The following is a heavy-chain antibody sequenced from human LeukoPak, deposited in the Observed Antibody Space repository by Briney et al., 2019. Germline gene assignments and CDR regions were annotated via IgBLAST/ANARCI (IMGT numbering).Heavy chain of an antibody. V-gene: IGHV1-69*01. CDR1: GGTFSSYA. CDR3: ARDRVGGSYVFDI. Sequence: ASVKVSCKASGGTFSSYAISWVRQAPGQGLEWMGGIIPIFGTANYAQKFQGRVTITADESTSTAYMELSSLRSEDTAVYYCARDRVGGSYVFDIWGQGTMVTVSS. CDR2: IIPIFGTA. D-gene: IGHD1-26*01. J-gene: IGHJ3*02.